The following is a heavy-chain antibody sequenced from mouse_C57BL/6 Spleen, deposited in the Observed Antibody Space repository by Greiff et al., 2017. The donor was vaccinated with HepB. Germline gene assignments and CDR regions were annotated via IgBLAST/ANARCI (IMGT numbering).Heavy chain of an antibody. Sequence: QLQQSGPELVKPGASVKISCKASGYTFTDYYMNWVKQSHGKSLEWIGDINPNNGGTSYNQKFKGKATLTVDKSSSTAYMELRSLTSEDSAVYYCARQDRPPIVTLAMDYWGQGTSVTVSS. D-gene: IGHD2-5*01. CDR3: ARQDRPPIVTLAMDY. V-gene: IGHV1-26*01. CDR1: GYTFTDYY. CDR2: INPNNGGT. J-gene: IGHJ4*01.